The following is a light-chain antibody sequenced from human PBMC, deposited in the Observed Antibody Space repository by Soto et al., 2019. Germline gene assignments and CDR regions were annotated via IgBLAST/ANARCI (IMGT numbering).Light chain of an antibody. CDR2: DAS. Sequence: DIQMTQSPSTLSASVGDRVTITCRASQSISSWLAWYQQKPGKAPKLLIYDASSLESGVPSRFSGSGSGTEFTLTITSLHPDDFPTYYCQQYNSHSRTFGQGTKVDI. CDR1: QSISSW. V-gene: IGKV1-5*01. CDR3: QQYNSHSRT. J-gene: IGKJ1*01.